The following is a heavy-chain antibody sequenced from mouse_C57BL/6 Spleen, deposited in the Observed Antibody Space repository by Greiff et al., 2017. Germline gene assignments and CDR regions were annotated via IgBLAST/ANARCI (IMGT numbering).Heavy chain of an antibody. V-gene: IGHV1-64*01. Sequence: VQLQQPGAELVKPGASVKLSCKASGYTFTSYWMHWVKQRPGQGLEWIGMIHPNSGSTNYNEKFKSKATLTVDKSSSTAYMQLSSLTSEDSAVXYCARSGHYYAMDYWGQGTSVTVSS. CDR2: IHPNSGST. J-gene: IGHJ4*01. CDR3: ARSGHYYAMDY. CDR1: GYTFTSYW.